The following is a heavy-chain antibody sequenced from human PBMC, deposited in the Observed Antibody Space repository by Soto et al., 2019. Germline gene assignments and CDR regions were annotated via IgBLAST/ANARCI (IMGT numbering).Heavy chain of an antibody. CDR3: PRALEPFYLPSGS. CDR1: GFTFSSYA. J-gene: IGHJ1*01. Sequence: GGSLRLSCAASGFTFSSYAMSWVRQAPGKGLEWVSGIGGSGGIEYYVDSVKGRSPIPRDNPKTILFFKLNSLGAEDSPFFYFPRALEPFYLPSGSWGQGPWSPSPQ. V-gene: IGHV3-23*01. D-gene: IGHD3-10*01. CDR2: IGGSGGIE.